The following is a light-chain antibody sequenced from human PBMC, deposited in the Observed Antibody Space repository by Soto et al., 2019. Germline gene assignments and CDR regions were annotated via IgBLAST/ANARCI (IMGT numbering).Light chain of an antibody. CDR2: GAS. V-gene: IGKV3-15*01. CDR3: QQYSNWPSFT. CDR1: PSVSSN. Sequence: ETVMTQSPATLSVSPGERATLSCWASPSVSSNLAWYQQIPGQAPRLLIYGASTRATGIPARFSGSGSGTAFTLTISNLQSEDFAVYYCQQYSNWPSFTFGQGTKLEIK. J-gene: IGKJ2*01.